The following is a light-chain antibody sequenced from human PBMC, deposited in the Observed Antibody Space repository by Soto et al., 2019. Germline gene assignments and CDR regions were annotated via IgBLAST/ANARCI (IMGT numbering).Light chain of an antibody. V-gene: IGKV1-9*01. CDR3: QQFKTYPIT. Sequence: DIQLTQSPSFLSASVGDRVTITCRASQGISSYLAWYQQKPGKAPKLLIYAASTLQSGVPSRFSGSESGTEFTLTISSLQPEDFANYFCQQFKTYPITFGQGTRLEI. J-gene: IGKJ5*01. CDR1: QGISSY. CDR2: AAS.